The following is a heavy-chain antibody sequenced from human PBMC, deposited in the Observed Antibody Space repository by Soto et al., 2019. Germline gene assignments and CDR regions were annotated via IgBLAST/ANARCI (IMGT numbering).Heavy chain of an antibody. V-gene: IGHV3-23*01. CDR1: GFTFSSYA. CDR2: ISGSGGST. J-gene: IGHJ4*02. D-gene: IGHD1-26*01. CDR3: AKGGAFIVGATVNYFDY. Sequence: GGSLRLSCAASGFTFSSYAMSWVRQAPGKGLEWVSAISGSGGSTYYADSVKGRFTISRDNSKNTLYLQMNSLRAEDTAVYYCAKGGAFIVGATVNYFDYWGQGTLVTVSS.